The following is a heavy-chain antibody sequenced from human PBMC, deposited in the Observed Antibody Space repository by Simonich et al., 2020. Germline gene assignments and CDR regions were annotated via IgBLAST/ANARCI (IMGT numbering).Heavy chain of an antibody. Sequence: QVQLQESGPGLVKPSETLSLTCAVSGYSISSGYYWGWIRQPPGKGLEWIGSIYHSGSTYDNPSLKGRVTISVDTSKNQFSLKLSSVTAADTAVYYCARVGYSNYYYYGMDVWGQGTTVTVSS. CDR1: GYSISSGYY. CDR2: IYHSGST. D-gene: IGHD6-13*01. J-gene: IGHJ6*02. V-gene: IGHV4-38-2*01. CDR3: ARVGYSNYYYYGMDV.